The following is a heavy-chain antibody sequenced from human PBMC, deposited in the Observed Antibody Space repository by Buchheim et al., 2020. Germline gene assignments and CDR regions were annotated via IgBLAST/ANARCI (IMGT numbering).Heavy chain of an antibody. Sequence: QVQLVESGGGVVQPGRSLRLSCAASGFTFSSYGMHWVRQAPGKGLEWVAVIWYDGSNKYYADSVKGRFTISRDNSKNTLYLQMSSLSAEDTAVYYCARDPGGIAYYGMDVWGQGTT. CDR2: IWYDGSNK. V-gene: IGHV3-33*01. D-gene: IGHD1-14*01. CDR1: GFTFSSYG. J-gene: IGHJ6*02. CDR3: ARDPGGIAYYGMDV.